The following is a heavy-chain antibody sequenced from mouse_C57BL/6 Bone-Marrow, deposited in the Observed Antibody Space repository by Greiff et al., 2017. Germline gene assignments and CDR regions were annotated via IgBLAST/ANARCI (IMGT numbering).Heavy chain of an antibody. Sequence: EVNLVESGGGLVKPGGSLKLSCAASGFTFSDYGMHWVRQAPEKGLEWVAYISSGSSTIYYADTVKGRFTISRDNAKNTLFLQMTSLRSEDTAMYYCASSTMITYFDYWGQGTTLTVSS. CDR1: GFTFSDYG. CDR3: ASSTMITYFDY. V-gene: IGHV5-17*01. CDR2: ISSGSSTI. D-gene: IGHD2-4*01. J-gene: IGHJ2*01.